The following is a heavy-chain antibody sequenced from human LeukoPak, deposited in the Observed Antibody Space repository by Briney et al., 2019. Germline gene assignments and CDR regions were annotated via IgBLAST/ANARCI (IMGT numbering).Heavy chain of an antibody. CDR1: GFTFSSYW. CDR2: IKQDGSEK. D-gene: IGHD3-22*01. CDR3: ARDLNPIRITMIVVAHPLGY. Sequence: GGSLRLSCAASGFTFSSYWMSWVRQAPGKGLEWVANIKQDGSEKYYVDSVKGRFIISRDNAKNSLYLQMNSLRAEDTAVYYCARDLNPIRITMIVVAHPLGYWGQGTLVTVSS. V-gene: IGHV3-7*01. J-gene: IGHJ4*02.